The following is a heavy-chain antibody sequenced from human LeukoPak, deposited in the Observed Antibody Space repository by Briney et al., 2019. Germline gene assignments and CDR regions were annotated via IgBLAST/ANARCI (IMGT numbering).Heavy chain of an antibody. D-gene: IGHD3-22*01. J-gene: IGHJ4*02. CDR3: AKDSGYDSTPFFIDY. Sequence: GSLRLSCAASGFTFSSYGMHWVRQAPGKGLEWVAVIWYDGSNKYYADYVKGRFTISRDNSKNTLYLQMNSLRAEDTAVYYCAKDSGYDSTPFFIDYWGQGTLVTVSS. CDR1: GFTFSSYG. CDR2: IWYDGSNK. V-gene: IGHV3-33*06.